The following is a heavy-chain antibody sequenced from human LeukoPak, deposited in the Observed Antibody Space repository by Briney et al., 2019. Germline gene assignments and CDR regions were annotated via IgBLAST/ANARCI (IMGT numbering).Heavy chain of an antibody. CDR1: GGSISSYY. CDR3: ARQYYYESSGFWY. CDR2: IYHTGST. D-gene: IGHD3-22*01. V-gene: IGHV4-59*01. J-gene: IGHJ4*02. Sequence: SKTLTLTCTVSGGSISSYYWSWIRQPPGKGLEWIGYIYHTGSTKYNPSLKSRVTISVDTSKNQFSLKLSSVTAADTAVYYCARQYYYESSGFWYWGQGTLVTVSS.